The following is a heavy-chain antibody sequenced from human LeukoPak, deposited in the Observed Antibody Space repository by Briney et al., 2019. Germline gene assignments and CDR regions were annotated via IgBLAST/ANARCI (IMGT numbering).Heavy chain of an antibody. CDR3: AVYCSSTSCYRRGNY. V-gene: IGHV4-38-2*02. CDR1: GYSISSGYY. Sequence: SETLSLTCTVSGYSISSGYYWGWIRQPTGKGLEWNGSIYHSGSTYYNPSLKSRVTISVDTSKNQFSLKLSSVTAADTAVYYCAVYCSSTSCYRRGNYWGQGTLATVSS. CDR2: IYHSGST. D-gene: IGHD2-2*01. J-gene: IGHJ4*02.